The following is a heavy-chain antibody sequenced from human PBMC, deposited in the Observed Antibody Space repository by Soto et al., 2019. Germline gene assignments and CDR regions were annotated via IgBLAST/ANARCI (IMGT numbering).Heavy chain of an antibody. V-gene: IGHV3-33*06. CDR2: IWFDGSTK. CDR3: AKDGVRLDIVLVPAAIMNYYGMDV. Sequence: SCTASGFTFSNYAMHWVRQAPGKGLEWVAVIWFDGSTKYYADSVEGRFTISRDNSKNTLYLQMNSLRAEDTAVYYCAKDGVRLDIVLVPAAIMNYYGMDVWGQGTTVTVSS. CDR1: GFTFSNYA. D-gene: IGHD2-2*03. J-gene: IGHJ6*02.